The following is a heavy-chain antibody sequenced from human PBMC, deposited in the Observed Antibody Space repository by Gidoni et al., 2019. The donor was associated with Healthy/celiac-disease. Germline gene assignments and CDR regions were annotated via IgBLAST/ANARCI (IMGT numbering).Heavy chain of an antibody. Sequence: QVQLVQSGDEVTKPGASVKVSCKASGYTFTSDGISWVRQAPGQGLEWMGWISAYNGTTNYAQKLQGSVTMPTDTSTRTAYMELRSLRSYDTAVYYCARGTPYSGYGILGPDYWGQGTLVTVSS. CDR3: ARGTPYSGYGILGPDY. CDR1: GYTFTSDG. V-gene: IGHV1-18*01. J-gene: IGHJ4*02. CDR2: ISAYNGTT. D-gene: IGHD5-12*01.